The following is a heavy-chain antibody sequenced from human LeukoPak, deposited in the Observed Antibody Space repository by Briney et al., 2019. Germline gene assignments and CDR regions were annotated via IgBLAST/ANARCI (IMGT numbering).Heavy chain of an antibody. CDR3: ARDVVTVTKGFDI. Sequence: VKPSETLSLTCAVSTDSFSSHYWTWIRQPPGKGLEWIGYISYIGSTNYNPSLKSRVTNSIDTSKNQFSLRLSSVTAADTAVYYCARDVVTVTKGFDIWGQGTMVSASS. CDR1: TDSFSSHY. J-gene: IGHJ3*02. CDR2: ISYIGST. V-gene: IGHV4-59*11. D-gene: IGHD4-17*01.